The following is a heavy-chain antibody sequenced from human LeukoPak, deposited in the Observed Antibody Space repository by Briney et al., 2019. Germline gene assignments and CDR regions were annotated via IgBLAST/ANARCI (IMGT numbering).Heavy chain of an antibody. V-gene: IGHV4-34*01. D-gene: IGHD6-6*01. Sequence: PSETLSLTCAVYGGSFSGYYWSWIRQPPGKGLEWIGEINHSGSTNYNPSLKSRVTISVDTSKNQFSLKLSSVTAADTAVYYCARRGAARSLNYYYYMDVWAKGPRSPSP. CDR1: GGSFSGYY. J-gene: IGHJ6*03. CDR3: ARRGAARSLNYYYYMDV. CDR2: INHSGST.